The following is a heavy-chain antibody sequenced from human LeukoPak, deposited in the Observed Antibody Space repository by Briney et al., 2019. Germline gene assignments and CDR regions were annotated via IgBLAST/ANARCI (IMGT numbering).Heavy chain of an antibody. D-gene: IGHD2-15*01. Sequence: GGSLRLSCSASGFTFSNYAMHWVRQAPGKGLEYISAISTNGGSTYYADSVKGRFTISRDNSKNTLYLQMSSLRAEDTAVYYCVKVNRYCSGGSCYSAYYYGVDVWGQGTTVTVFS. CDR3: VKVNRYCSGGSCYSAYYYGVDV. J-gene: IGHJ6*02. CDR2: ISTNGGST. V-gene: IGHV3-64D*09. CDR1: GFTFSNYA.